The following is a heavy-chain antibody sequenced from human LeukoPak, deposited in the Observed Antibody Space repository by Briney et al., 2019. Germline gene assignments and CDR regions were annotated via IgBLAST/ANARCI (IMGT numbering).Heavy chain of an antibody. CDR3: ARWIGNYFDY. V-gene: IGHV4-38-2*02. CDR1: GYSISSGYY. D-gene: IGHD1-26*01. Sequence: PSETLSLTCTVSGYSISSGYYWGWIRQPPGKGLEWIGSIYHSGSTYYNPSLKSRVTISVDTSENQFSLKLSSVTAADTAVYYCARWIGNYFDYWSQGTLVTVSS. J-gene: IGHJ4*02. CDR2: IYHSGST.